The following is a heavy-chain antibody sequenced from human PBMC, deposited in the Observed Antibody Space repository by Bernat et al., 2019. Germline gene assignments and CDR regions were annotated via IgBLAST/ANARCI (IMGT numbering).Heavy chain of an antibody. CDR3: TTLSSGDDILTGYYYYYYGMDV. V-gene: IGHV3-15*07. D-gene: IGHD3-9*01. Sequence: EVQLVESGGGLVKPGGSLRLSCAASGFTFSNAWMNWVRQAPGKGLEWVGRIKSKTDGGTTDYAAPVKGRFTISRDDSKNTLYLQMNSLKTEDTAVYYCTTLSSGDDILTGYYYYYYGMDVWGQGTTVTVSS. J-gene: IGHJ6*02. CDR1: GFTFSNAW. CDR2: IKSKTDGGTT.